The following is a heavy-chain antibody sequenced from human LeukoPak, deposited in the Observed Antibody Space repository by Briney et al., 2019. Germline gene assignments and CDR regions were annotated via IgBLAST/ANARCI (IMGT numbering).Heavy chain of an antibody. V-gene: IGHV1-24*01. CDR2: FDPEDGET. D-gene: IGHD4-17*01. CDR1: RYTLNESY. Sequence: VASVKVSCKVSRYTLNESYMHWVRQAPGKGLEWMGGFDPEDGETIYAQKFQGRVTMTEDTTTDTAYMEVRSLRSEDTAVYYCAIGMRERSDDYGDYRGALDVWGHGTTVTVSS. CDR3: AIGMRERSDDYGDYRGALDV. J-gene: IGHJ6*02.